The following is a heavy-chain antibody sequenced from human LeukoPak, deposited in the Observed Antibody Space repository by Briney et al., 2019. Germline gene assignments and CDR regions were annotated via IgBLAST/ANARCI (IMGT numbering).Heavy chain of an antibody. Sequence: XWXXWVRQPPGKGLEWIGEIYHSGSTNYNPSLKSRVTISVDKSKNQFSLKLSSVTAADTAVYYCARDLGIAAAGIIWGQGTLVTVSS. CDR3: ARDLGIAAAGII. J-gene: IGHJ4*02. D-gene: IGHD6-13*01. CDR2: IYHSGST. CDR1: XW. V-gene: IGHV4-4*02.